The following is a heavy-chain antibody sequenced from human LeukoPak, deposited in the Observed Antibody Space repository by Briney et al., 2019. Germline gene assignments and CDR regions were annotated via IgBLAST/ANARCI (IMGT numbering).Heavy chain of an antibody. J-gene: IGHJ4*02. CDR2: INHSGST. V-gene: IGHV4-34*01. CDR3: ATRRHNFDY. Sequence: SETLSLTCAVYGGSFSGYYWSWIRQPPGKGLEWIGEINHSGSTNYNPSLKSRVTISVDTSKNQFSLKLSSVTAADTAVYYCATRRHNFDYWGQGTLVTVSS. CDR1: GGSFSGYY.